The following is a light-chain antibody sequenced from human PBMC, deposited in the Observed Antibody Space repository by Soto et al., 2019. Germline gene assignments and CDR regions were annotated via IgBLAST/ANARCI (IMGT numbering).Light chain of an antibody. Sequence: QSVLTQPPSVSGAPGQRVTISGTGSSSNIGAGYDVHWYQQLPGTAPKLLIYGNSNRPSGVPDRFSGSKSGTSASLAITGLQAEDEADYYCQSYDSSLSGVFGGGTQLTVL. V-gene: IGLV1-40*01. CDR1: SSNIGAGYD. CDR2: GNS. CDR3: QSYDSSLSGV. J-gene: IGLJ3*02.